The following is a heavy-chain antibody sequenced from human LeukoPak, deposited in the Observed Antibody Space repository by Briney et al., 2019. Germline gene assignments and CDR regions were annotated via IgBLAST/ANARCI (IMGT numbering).Heavy chain of an antibody. CDR3: XXEDLXGGTGENYDILTGSXNWFDP. D-gene: IGHD3-9*01. Sequence: ASVKVSCKASGYTFTSYYMHWVRQAPGQGLEWMGIINPSGGSTSYAQKFQGRVTMTRDTSTSTVYMELSSLRSEDTAVYYCXXEDLXGGTGENYDILTGSXNWFDPWGQGTLVTVSS. V-gene: IGHV1-46*01. J-gene: IGHJ5*02. CDR1: GYTFTSYY. CDR2: INPSGGST.